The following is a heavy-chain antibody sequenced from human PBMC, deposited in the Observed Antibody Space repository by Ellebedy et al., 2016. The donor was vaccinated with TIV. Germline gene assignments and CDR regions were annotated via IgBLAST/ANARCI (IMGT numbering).Heavy chain of an antibody. D-gene: IGHD2-15*01. CDR2: IYRGGST. CDR1: GFTVSSNY. Sequence: GESLKISCAASGFTVSSNYMSWVRQAPGKGLEWVSVIYRGGSTYYADSVKGRFTMSRDNSKNTLYLQMNSLRAEDTAVYYCARHCSGGSCYHHAFDIWGQGTMVTVSS. CDR3: ARHCSGGSCYHHAFDI. V-gene: IGHV3-66*04. J-gene: IGHJ3*02.